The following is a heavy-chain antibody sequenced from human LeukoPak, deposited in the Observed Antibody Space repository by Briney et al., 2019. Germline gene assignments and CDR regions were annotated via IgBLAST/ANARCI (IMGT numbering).Heavy chain of an antibody. Sequence: GGSLRLSCAASGFTVSSNYMSWVRQAPGKGLEWVSVIYSGGSTYYADSVKGRFTISRDNSKNTLYLQMNSLRAEDTAVYYCARRPAGGDYDSSGKNYYYYGMDVWGQGTTVTVSS. D-gene: IGHD3-22*01. CDR2: IYSGGST. CDR3: ARRPAGGDYDSSGKNYYYYGMDV. V-gene: IGHV3-66*01. CDR1: GFTVSSNY. J-gene: IGHJ6*02.